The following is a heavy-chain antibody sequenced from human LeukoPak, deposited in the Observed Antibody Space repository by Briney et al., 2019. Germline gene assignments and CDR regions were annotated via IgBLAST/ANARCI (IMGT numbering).Heavy chain of an antibody. D-gene: IGHD5-24*01. V-gene: IGHV3-23*01. CDR1: GFTFSRSA. J-gene: IGHJ4*02. CDR2: ISGSGSAGST. CDR3: EKSGYNRFDY. Sequence: PGGSLRLSCAASGFTFSRSAMSWVRQAPGKGLEWVSTISGSGSAGSTYYADSVKGRFTISRDNSKNTLYLQMNSLRAEDTAIYYCEKSGYNRFDYWGQGTLVTVSS.